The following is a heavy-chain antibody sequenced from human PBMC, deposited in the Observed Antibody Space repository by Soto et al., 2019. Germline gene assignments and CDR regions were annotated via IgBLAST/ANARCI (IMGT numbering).Heavy chain of an antibody. CDR2: ISGSGGST. V-gene: IGHV3-23*01. J-gene: IGHJ4*02. CDR3: AKRISDYGDYYRDY. Sequence: GGSLRLSCAASGFTFSSYAMSWVRQAPGKGLEWVSAISGSGGSTYYADSVKGRFTISRDNSKNTLYLQMNSLRAEDTAVYYCAKRISDYGDYYRDYWGQGTLVTVSS. CDR1: GFTFSSYA. D-gene: IGHD4-17*01.